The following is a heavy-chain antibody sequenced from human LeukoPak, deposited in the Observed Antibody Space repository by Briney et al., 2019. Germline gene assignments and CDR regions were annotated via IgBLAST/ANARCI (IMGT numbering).Heavy chain of an antibody. V-gene: IGHV1-46*01. J-gene: IGHJ4*02. Sequence: GASVKVSCKASEYTFTSYSLHWLRQAPGQGLQWMGMIHPTAGSANYAQKFQGRVTMTRDMSTSTVYMELSSLRSEDTAVYYCARENSGYDLDYWGQGTLVTVSS. CDR1: EYTFTSYS. CDR3: ARENSGYDLDY. D-gene: IGHD5-12*01. CDR2: IHPTAGSA.